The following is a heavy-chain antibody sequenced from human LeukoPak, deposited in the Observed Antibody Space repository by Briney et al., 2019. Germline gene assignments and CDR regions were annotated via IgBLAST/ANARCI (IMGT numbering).Heavy chain of an antibody. V-gene: IGHV1-46*01. CDR1: GYTFTSYY. J-gene: IGHJ5*02. CDR2: INPSGGST. Sequence: GASVKVSCKASGYTFTSYYMHWVRQAPGQGLEWMGIINPSGGSTSYAQKFQGRVTMTRDTSTSTVYMELSSLRSEDTAVYYCARDAPQIAVAGNWFDPWGQGTLVTVSS. CDR3: ARDAPQIAVAGNWFDP. D-gene: IGHD6-19*01.